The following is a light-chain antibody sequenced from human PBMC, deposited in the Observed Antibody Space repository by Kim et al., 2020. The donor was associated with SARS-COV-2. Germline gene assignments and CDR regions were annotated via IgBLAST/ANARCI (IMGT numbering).Light chain of an antibody. CDR2: GVS. CDR3: QQYESYPLT. CDR1: QNINTY. V-gene: IGKV1-16*01. J-gene: IGKJ4*01. Sequence: AAVEDRVTIPCRAIQNINTYLGWVQQKPGKATNSLMYGVSTLQGGVPSRFSGSRSGTYFTLTISSVRPEDFAIYYCQQYESYPLTFGWRTKVDIK.